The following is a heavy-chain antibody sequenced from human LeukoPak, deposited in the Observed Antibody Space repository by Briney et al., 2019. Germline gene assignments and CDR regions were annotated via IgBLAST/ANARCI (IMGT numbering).Heavy chain of an antibody. J-gene: IGHJ4*02. V-gene: IGHV4-4*07. CDR3: ARDRSYCSSTSCYEDLFDY. D-gene: IGHD2-2*01. CDR2: IYTSGST. CDR1: GGSISSYY. Sequence: SETLSLTCTVSGGSISSYYWSWIRQPAGKGLEWIGRIYTSGSTNYNPSLKSRVTMSVGTSKNQFSLKLSSVTAADTAVYYCARDRSYCSSTSCYEDLFDYWGQGTLVTVSS.